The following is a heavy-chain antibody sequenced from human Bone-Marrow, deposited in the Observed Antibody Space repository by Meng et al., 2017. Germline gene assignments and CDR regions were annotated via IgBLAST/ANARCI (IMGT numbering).Heavy chain of an antibody. J-gene: IGHJ5*02. V-gene: IGHV3-15*01. CDR1: GFTFSNAW. Sequence: GESLKISCAASGFTFSNAWMSWIRQAPGKGLEWVGRIKSKTDGGTTDYAAPVQGRFTISRDDSKNTLYLQMNSLKTEDTAVYYCTTVRVVGGYCSGGSCYSGWFDPWGQGTLVTVSS. CDR3: TTVRVVGGYCSGGSCYSGWFDP. D-gene: IGHD2-15*01. CDR2: IKSKTDGGTT.